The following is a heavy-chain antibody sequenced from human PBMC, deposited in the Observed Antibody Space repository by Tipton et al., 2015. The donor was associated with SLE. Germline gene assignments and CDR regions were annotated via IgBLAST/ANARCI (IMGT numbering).Heavy chain of an antibody. J-gene: IGHJ4*02. Sequence: LSLTCTVSGGPISSYYWSWIRQPPGKGLEWVGFIRSKDYGGTPEYAASVRGRFTISRDDSKSIAYLQMNGLKTEDTAVYYCTRMTCSGGTCPDEYWGQGTLVTVSS. V-gene: IGHV3-49*03. D-gene: IGHD2-15*01. CDR1: GGPISSYY. CDR3: TRMTCSGGTCPDEY. CDR2: IRSKDYGGTP.